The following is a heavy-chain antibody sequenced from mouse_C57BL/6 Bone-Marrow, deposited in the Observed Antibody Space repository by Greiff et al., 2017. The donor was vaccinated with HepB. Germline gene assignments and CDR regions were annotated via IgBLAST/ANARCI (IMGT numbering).Heavy chain of an antibody. CDR2: INPNNGGT. CDR3: ARWLLRGDAMDY. Sequence: VQLQQSGAELVRPGASVKISCKASGYTFTDYYMNWVKQSHGKSLEWIGDINPNNGGTSYNQKFKGKATLTVDKSSSTAYMELRSLTSEDSAVYYCARWLLRGDAMDYWGQGTSVTVSS. CDR1: GYTFTDYY. D-gene: IGHD2-3*01. V-gene: IGHV1-26*01. J-gene: IGHJ4*01.